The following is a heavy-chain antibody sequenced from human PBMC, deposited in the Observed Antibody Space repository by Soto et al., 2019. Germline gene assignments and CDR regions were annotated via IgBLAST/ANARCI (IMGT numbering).Heavy chain of an antibody. CDR2: IRTYNGNT. V-gene: IGHV1-18*01. J-gene: IGHJ6*02. Sequence: QVQLVQSGAEVKKPGASVKVSCKASGYTFTSYGISWVRQAPGQGLERMGWIRTYNGNTNYAQKLPGRVTITTETSTSTAYMELRSLRSDDTAVYYCARDGVTRGGYYYYGMDVWGQGTTVTVSS. CDR1: GYTFTSYG. D-gene: IGHD2-15*01. CDR3: ARDGVTRGGYYYYGMDV.